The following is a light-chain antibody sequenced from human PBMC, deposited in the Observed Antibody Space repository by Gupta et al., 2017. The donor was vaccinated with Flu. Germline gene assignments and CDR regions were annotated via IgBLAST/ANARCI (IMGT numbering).Light chain of an antibody. Sequence: DIQMTQSPSTLSSSVGDRVTITCRARQSISRWLAWYQQKAGKVPKLLIYKASSLTSGVPSRFSGSGSGTEFTLTISSLQPDDSATYYCHHDNNYPNTFGQGTKLEIK. CDR1: QSISRW. V-gene: IGKV1-5*03. J-gene: IGKJ2*01. CDR3: HHDNNYPNT. CDR2: KAS.